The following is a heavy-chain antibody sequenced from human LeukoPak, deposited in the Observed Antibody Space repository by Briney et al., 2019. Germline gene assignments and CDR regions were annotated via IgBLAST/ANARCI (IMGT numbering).Heavy chain of an antibody. Sequence: PSETLSLTWTVSGGSISSDYWSWIRQSPGRGLERIGYIHYSGPTNYNPSLHSRVTISIDTSKTHFSLKLTSVTAADTAVYYCATLRGSSTAVFDYWGQGTVVTVSS. V-gene: IGHV4-59*08. CDR2: IHYSGPT. CDR1: GGSISSDY. D-gene: IGHD2-2*01. CDR3: ATLRGSSTAVFDY. J-gene: IGHJ4*02.